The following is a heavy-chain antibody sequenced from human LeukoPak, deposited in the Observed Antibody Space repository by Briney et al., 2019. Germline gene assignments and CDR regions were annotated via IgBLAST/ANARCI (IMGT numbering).Heavy chain of an antibody. V-gene: IGHV1-69*13. CDR2: IIPIFGTA. D-gene: IGHD3-10*01. CDR1: GGTFSSYA. Sequence: GASVKVSCKASGGTFSSYAISWVRQAPGQGLEWMGGIIPIFGTANYAQKFQGRVTITADESTSTAYMELSSLRSEDTAVYYCARIVMVRGIARWFDPWGQGTLVTVSS. J-gene: IGHJ5*02. CDR3: ARIVMVRGIARWFDP.